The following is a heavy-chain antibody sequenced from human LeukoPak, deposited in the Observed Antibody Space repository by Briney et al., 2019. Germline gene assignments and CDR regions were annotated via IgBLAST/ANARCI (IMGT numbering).Heavy chain of an antibody. V-gene: IGHV3-30*02. CDR2: IRYDGSNK. J-gene: IGHJ4*02. D-gene: IGHD3-10*01. CDR1: GFTFSSYG. CDR3: AKVYELWFGELSADY. Sequence: PGGSLRLSCAASGFTFSSYGMHWVRQAPGKGLEWVAFIRYDGSNKYYADSVKGRFTISRDNSKNTLYLQMNSPRAEDTAVYYCAKVYELWFGELSADYWGQGTLVTVSS.